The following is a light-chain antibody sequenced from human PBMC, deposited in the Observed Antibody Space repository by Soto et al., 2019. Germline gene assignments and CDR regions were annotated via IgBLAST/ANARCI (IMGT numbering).Light chain of an antibody. Sequence: QSVLTQPASVSGSPGQSITISCTGTSSDVGSYNLVSWYQQHPGKAPKLMIYEVSKRPSGVSNRFSGSKSGNTASLTISGLQAEDEADYYCCSYAGISTLFGGGTKLTVL. V-gene: IGLV2-23*02. CDR1: SSDVGSYNL. CDR3: CSYAGISTL. CDR2: EVS. J-gene: IGLJ2*01.